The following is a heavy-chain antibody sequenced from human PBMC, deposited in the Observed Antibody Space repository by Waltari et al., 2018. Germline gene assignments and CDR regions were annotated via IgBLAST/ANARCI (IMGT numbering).Heavy chain of an antibody. D-gene: IGHD4-17*01. J-gene: IGHJ4*02. CDR3: ARHESAHYGGFDS. V-gene: IGHV4-38-2*01. CDR1: GDSITSASY. CDR2: VYHFGRP. Sequence: QVQLQESGPGLVKPSETLSLTCAVSGDSITSASYWGWIRHPPGKGLEGIGYVYHFGRPSYNPSLKSRVTMSVDTSKRQFSLNLSSVTAADTAVYYCARHESAHYGGFDSWGRGTLVTVSA.